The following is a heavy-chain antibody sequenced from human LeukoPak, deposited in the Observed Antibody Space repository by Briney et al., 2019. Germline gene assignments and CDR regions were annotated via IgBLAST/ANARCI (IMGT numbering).Heavy chain of an antibody. D-gene: IGHD6-19*01. V-gene: IGHV3-23*01. CDR2: ISGSGGST. Sequence: PGRSLRLSCAASGSTFTSSAMSWVRQAPGKWLEWVSAISGSGGSTYYAHSVKGRFTISRDNSKNTLYLQMNSLRAEDTAVYYCANSASMAVAGTPDDYWGQGTLVTVSS. J-gene: IGHJ4*02. CDR3: ANSASMAVAGTPDDY. CDR1: GSTFTSSA.